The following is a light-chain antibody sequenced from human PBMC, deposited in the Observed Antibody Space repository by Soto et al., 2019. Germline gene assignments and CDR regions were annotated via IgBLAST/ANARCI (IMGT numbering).Light chain of an antibody. CDR1: ISYVCGYNY. CDR3: SSYTITTALV. V-gene: IGLV2-14*01. J-gene: IGLJ1*01. Sequence: QSVLTQPASVSWSPGDSITISFTGTISYVCGYNYVSWYQQHTGKAQKLIIYEVSSRPSGVSNLFSGSKSGNTASLTISGLQAEDEADYYCSSYTITTALVFGTRTKVTVL. CDR2: EVS.